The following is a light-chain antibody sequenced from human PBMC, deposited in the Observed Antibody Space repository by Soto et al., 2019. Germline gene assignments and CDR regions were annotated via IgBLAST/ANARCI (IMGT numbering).Light chain of an antibody. CDR2: DAS. J-gene: IGKJ1*01. CDR1: QSISRW. Sequence: DIQMTQSPSTLSASVGDRVPITCRASQSISRWLVWYQQKPGKAPKVLIYDASILASGVPSRFSGSGSGTQFTLTISRLQPDDFATYYFQQYNNYLTWTVGQGTEVEIK. CDR3: QQYNNYLTWT. V-gene: IGKV1-5*01.